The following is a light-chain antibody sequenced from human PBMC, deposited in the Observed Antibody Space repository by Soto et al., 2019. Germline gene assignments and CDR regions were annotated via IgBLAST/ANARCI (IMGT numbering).Light chain of an antibody. V-gene: IGKV3-20*01. CDR1: QTVSSTY. CDR3: QQYVTSPPRYT. J-gene: IGKJ2*01. Sequence: EIVLTQSPGTLSLSPGERATLSCRASQTVSSTYLAWYQQKPGQAPSLLIYAASSRATGIPDRFSGSGSATDFTLTIGRLEPEDFAVYYCQQYVTSPPRYTFGQGTKLEIK. CDR2: AAS.